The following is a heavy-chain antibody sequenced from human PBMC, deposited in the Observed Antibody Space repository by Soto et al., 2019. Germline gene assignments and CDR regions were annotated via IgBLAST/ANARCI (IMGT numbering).Heavy chain of an antibody. D-gene: IGHD3-10*01. Sequence: SETLSLTCTVSGGSISNYYWSWIRQPPGKGLEWIGYIYYSGSTNYNPSLKSRVTISVDTSKNQFSLKLSSVTAADTAVYYCARRWGGTFDIWGQGTMVTVS. CDR2: IYYSGST. V-gene: IGHV4-59*08. J-gene: IGHJ3*02. CDR1: GGSISNYY. CDR3: ARRWGGTFDI.